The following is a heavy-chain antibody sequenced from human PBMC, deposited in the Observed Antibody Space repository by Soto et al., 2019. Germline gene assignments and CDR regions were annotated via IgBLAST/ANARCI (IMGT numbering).Heavy chain of an antibody. J-gene: IGHJ4*02. CDR1: GYTLTELS. V-gene: IGHV1-24*01. CDR3: ATAQTSGYQPLLYPRFVY. D-gene: IGHD2-2*01. Sequence: ASVKVSCKVSGYTLTELSMHWVRQAPGKGLEWMGGFDPEDGETIYAQKFQGRVTMTEDTSTDTAYMELSSLRSEDTAVYYCATAQTSGYQPLLYPRFVYWGQGTLVTVSS. CDR2: FDPEDGET.